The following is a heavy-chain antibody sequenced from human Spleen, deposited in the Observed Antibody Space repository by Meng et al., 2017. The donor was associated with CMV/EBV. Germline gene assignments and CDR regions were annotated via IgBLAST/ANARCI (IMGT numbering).Heavy chain of an antibody. CDR2: IRYDGSNK. CDR1: GFTFSSYG. CDR3: AKYLVVVITYFDY. Sequence: GESLKISCAASGFTFSSYGMHWVRQAPGKGLEWVAFIRYDGSNKYYADSVKGRFTISRDNSKNTLYLQMNSLRAEDTAVYYCAKYLVVVITYFDYWGQGTLVTVSS. V-gene: IGHV3-30*02. D-gene: IGHD3-22*01. J-gene: IGHJ4*02.